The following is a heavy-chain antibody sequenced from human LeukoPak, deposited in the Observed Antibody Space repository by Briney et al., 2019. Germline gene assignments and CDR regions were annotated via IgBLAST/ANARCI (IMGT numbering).Heavy chain of an antibody. CDR2: IVVGSGNT. CDR3: AAGAAAAFSDY. Sequence: TSVKVSCKASGFTFTSSAVQWVRQARGQRLEWIGWIVVGSGNTNYAQKFQERVTITRDMPTSTAYMELSSLRSEDTAVYYCAAGAAAAFSDYWGQGTLVTVSS. CDR1: GFTFTSSA. J-gene: IGHJ4*02. D-gene: IGHD6-13*01. V-gene: IGHV1-58*01.